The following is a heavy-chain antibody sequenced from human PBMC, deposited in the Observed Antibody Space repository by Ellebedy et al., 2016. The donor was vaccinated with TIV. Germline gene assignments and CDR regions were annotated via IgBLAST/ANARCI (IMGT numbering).Heavy chain of an antibody. V-gene: IGHV4-34*10. CDR2: INHSGST. CDR3: AVAYLGDPHWFDP. Sequence: MPSETLSLTCGVYGGPFSGYYWSWIRQPPGKGLEWLGEINHSGSTNYNPSVKSRITMSVDTHREQFSLKLSSVTAADTAIYFCAVAYLGDPHWFDPWGQGIPVIVSS. J-gene: IGHJ5*02. CDR1: GGPFSGYY. D-gene: IGHD3-16*01.